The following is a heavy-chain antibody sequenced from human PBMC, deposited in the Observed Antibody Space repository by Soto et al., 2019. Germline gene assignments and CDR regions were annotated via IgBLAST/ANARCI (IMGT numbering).Heavy chain of an antibody. J-gene: IGHJ5*02. CDR1: GGSISSGGYY. Sequence: QVQLQESGPGLVNPSQTLSLTCTVSGGSISSGGYYWSWIRQHPGKGLEWIGYIYYSGSTYYNPSLKSRVTISVDTSKNQFSLKLSSVTAADTAVYYCARGYYDILTGSPNWFDPWGQGTLVTVSS. D-gene: IGHD3-9*01. V-gene: IGHV4-31*03. CDR3: ARGYYDILTGSPNWFDP. CDR2: IYYSGST.